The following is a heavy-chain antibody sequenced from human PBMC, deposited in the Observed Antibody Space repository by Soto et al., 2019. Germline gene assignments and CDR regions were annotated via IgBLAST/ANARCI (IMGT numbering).Heavy chain of an antibody. J-gene: IGHJ6*02. D-gene: IGHD5-18*01. Sequence: QVQLVESGGGVVQPGRSLRLSCAASGFTFSSYGMHWVRQAPGKGLEWVAVIWYDGSNKYYADSVKGRFTISRDNSKNTLYLQMNSLRAEDTAVYYCARARSRYVDTNGMDGWGQGTTVTVSS. CDR2: IWYDGSNK. CDR3: ARARSRYVDTNGMDG. V-gene: IGHV3-33*01. CDR1: GFTFSSYG.